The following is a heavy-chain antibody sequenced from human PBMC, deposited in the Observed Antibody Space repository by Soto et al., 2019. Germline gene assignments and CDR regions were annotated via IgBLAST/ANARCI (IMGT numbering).Heavy chain of an antibody. V-gene: IGHV3-30*18. J-gene: IGHJ4*02. Sequence: QVQLVESGGGVVQPGRSLRLSCAASGFTFSSYGMHWVRQAPGKGLEWVAVISYDGSNKYYADSVKGRFTISRDNSKNTLYLQMNSLRAEDTAVYYCAKDLKADYGDYAHWGQGTLVTVSS. CDR1: GFTFSSYG. CDR3: AKDLKADYGDYAH. D-gene: IGHD4-17*01. CDR2: ISYDGSNK.